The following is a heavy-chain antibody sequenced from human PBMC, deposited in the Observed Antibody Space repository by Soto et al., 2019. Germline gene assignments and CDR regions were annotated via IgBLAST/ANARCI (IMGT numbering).Heavy chain of an antibody. J-gene: IGHJ4*02. CDR2: ISAYNGNT. D-gene: IGHD5-12*01. CDR3: ARTDASGYSGYDLWLVQYH. V-gene: IGHV1-18*01. CDR1: GYTFTSYG. Sequence: ASVKVSCKASGYTFTSYGISWVRQAPGQGLEWMGWISAYNGNTNYAQKLQGRVTMTTDTSTSTAYMELRSLRFDDTAVYYCARTDASGYSGYDLWLVQYHWGQGTLVTVSS.